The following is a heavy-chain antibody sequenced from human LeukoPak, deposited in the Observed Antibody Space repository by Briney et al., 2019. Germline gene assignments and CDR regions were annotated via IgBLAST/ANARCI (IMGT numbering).Heavy chain of an antibody. Sequence: ASVKVSCKASGYTFTSYDINWVRQATGQGLEWMGWMNPNSGNTGYAQKFQGRVTMTRNTSISTAYMELSSLRSEDTAVYYCATDLMVRGVKNWFDPWGQGTLVTVSS. CDR3: ATDLMVRGVKNWFDP. CDR1: GYTFTSYD. J-gene: IGHJ5*02. CDR2: MNPNSGNT. D-gene: IGHD3-10*01. V-gene: IGHV1-8*01.